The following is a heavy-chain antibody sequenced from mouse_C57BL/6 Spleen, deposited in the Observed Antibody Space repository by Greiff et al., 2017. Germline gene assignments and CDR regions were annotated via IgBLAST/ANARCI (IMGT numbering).Heavy chain of an antibody. Sequence: QVQLQQPGTELVKPGASVKLSCKASGYTFTSYWMHWVKPRPGQGLEWIGNINPSNGGTNYNEKFKSKATLTVDKSSSTAYMQLSSLTSEDSAVYYCARWIYYDYDEIDYYYAMDYWGQGTSGTVSS. V-gene: IGHV1-53*01. CDR3: ARWIYYDYDEIDYYYAMDY. CDR2: INPSNGGT. CDR1: GYTFTSYW. D-gene: IGHD2-4*01. J-gene: IGHJ4*01.